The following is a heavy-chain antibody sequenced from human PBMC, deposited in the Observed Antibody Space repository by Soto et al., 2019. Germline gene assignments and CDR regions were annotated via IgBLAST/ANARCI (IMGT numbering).Heavy chain of an antibody. CDR2: IKSKTDGGTT. CDR3: TTGAGYSGYDATAHYYYYGMDV. D-gene: IGHD5-12*01. Sequence: GGSLRLSCAASGFTFSNAWMSWVRQAPGKGLEWVGRIKSKTDGGTTDYAAPVKGRFTISRDDSKNTLYLQMNSLKTEDTAVYYCTTGAGYSGYDATAHYYYYGMDVWGQGTTVTVS. J-gene: IGHJ6*02. CDR1: GFTFSNAW. V-gene: IGHV3-15*01.